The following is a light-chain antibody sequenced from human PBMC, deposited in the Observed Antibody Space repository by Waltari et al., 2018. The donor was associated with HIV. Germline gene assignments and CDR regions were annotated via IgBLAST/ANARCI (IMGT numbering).Light chain of an antibody. CDR1: SSNIGAGYA. CDR2: GNN. J-gene: IGLJ2*01. V-gene: IGLV1-40*01. Sequence: QSVLTQPPSVSGAPGQRVTISCTGSSSNIGAGYAVPWYQPLPGTAPKLLIYGNNNRPSGVPDRFSGSKSDTSASLAITGLQAEDEADYYCQSFDRSLSAWVFGGGTKLTVL. CDR3: QSFDRSLSAWV.